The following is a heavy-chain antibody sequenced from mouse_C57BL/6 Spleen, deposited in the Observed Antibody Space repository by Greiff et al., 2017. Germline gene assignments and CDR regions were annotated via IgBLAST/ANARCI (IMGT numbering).Heavy chain of an antibody. V-gene: IGHV1-54*01. J-gene: IGHJ3*01. CDR1: GYAFTNYL. D-gene: IGHD2-1*01. CDR2: INPGSGGT. Sequence: QVQLQQSGAELVRPGTSVKVSCKASGYAFTNYLIEWVKQRPGQGLEWIGVINPGSGGTNYTETFKGKATLTADKSSSTAYMQLSSLTSEDSAVYFCARHGNYETWFAYWGQGTLSLSLQ. CDR3: ARHGNYETWFAY.